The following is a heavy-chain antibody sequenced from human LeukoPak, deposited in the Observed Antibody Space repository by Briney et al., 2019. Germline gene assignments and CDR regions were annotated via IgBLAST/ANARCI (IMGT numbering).Heavy chain of an antibody. CDR2: INPNSGGT. V-gene: IGHV1-2*02. D-gene: IGHD6-13*01. CDR1: GYTFTGYY. Sequence: GASVKVSCKASGYTFTGYYMHWVRQAPGQGLEWMGWINPNSGGTNYAQKFQGRVTMTRDTSISTAYMELSRLRSDDTAVYYCAREVIAEDSSSPTGVDYWGQGTLVTVSS. CDR3: AREVIAEDSSSPTGVDY. J-gene: IGHJ4*02.